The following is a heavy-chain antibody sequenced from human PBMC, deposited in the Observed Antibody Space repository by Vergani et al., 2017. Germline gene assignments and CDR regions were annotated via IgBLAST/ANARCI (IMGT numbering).Heavy chain of an antibody. CDR3: ARGLAAAGYYMDV. V-gene: IGHV4-39*01. CDR2: IYHSGGA. Sequence: QLHLQESGPGLVKPSETLSLTCTVSGSSITSSSYYWGWIRQPPGKGLEWIGNIYHSGGAYYNPSLKGRVTISVDTSKNQFSLKLSSVTAADTAVYYCARGLAAAGYYMDVWGKGTTVTVSS. CDR1: GSSITSSSYY. D-gene: IGHD6-13*01. J-gene: IGHJ6*03.